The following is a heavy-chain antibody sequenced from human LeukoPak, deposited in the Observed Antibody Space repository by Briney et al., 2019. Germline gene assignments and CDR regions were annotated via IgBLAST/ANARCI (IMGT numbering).Heavy chain of an antibody. J-gene: IGHJ6*03. V-gene: IGHV4-4*07. CDR2: INTSGST. Sequence: PSETLSLTCTVSGRSIRSYYYSWIRQPARRGLEWIGRINTSGSTNYNPSLKSRVTISADKSKKQFSLRLTSVTAADTAVYYCAREGSGSYLGYYYYMEVWGTGTTVTVSS. D-gene: IGHD3-10*01. CDR1: GRSIRSYY. CDR3: AREGSGSYLGYYYYMEV.